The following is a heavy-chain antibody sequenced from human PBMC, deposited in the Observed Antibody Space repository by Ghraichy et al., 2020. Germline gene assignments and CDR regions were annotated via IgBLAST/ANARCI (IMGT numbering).Heavy chain of an antibody. V-gene: IGHV4-31*03. CDR3: AQGQEGFDY. CDR2: IYYSGST. Sequence: SQTLSLTCTVSGGSISSDPYYWTWVRQHPVKGLEWIGYIYYSGSTYYNPSLKSRLTISLDTSKNLFSLRLRSMTAADTAVYYCAQGQEGFDYWGQGTLVTVSS. CDR1: GGSISSDPYY. J-gene: IGHJ4*02.